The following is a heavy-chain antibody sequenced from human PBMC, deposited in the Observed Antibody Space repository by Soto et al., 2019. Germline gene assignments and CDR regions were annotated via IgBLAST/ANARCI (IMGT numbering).Heavy chain of an antibody. V-gene: IGHV3-30*18. J-gene: IGHJ6*02. Sequence: PGGSLRLSCAASGFTFSSYGMHWVRQAPGKGLEWVAVISYDGSNKYYADSVKGRFTISRDNSKNTLYLQMNSLRAEDTAVYYCAKGPDPGVSSGWYSLSYYYYGMDVWGQGTTVTVSS. CDR3: AKGPDPGVSSGWYSLSYYYYGMDV. CDR2: ISYDGSNK. D-gene: IGHD6-19*01. CDR1: GFTFSSYG.